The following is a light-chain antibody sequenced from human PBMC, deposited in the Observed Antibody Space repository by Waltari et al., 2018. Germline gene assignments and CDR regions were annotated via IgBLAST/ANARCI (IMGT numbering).Light chain of an antibody. CDR2: EAS. CDR1: QSISKW. Sequence: DIRMTQSPSTLSASAGDRVIISCRASQSISKWVAWYQKKPGKAPKLLIYEASTLQSGVPSRFSGTGSGTDFTLTISSLQPDDFATYYCQQYNSYSLLTFGGGTKVEIK. CDR3: QQYNSYSLLT. V-gene: IGKV1-5*03. J-gene: IGKJ4*01.